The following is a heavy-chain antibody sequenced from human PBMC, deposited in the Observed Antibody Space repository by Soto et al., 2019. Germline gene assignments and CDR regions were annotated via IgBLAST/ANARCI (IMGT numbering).Heavy chain of an antibody. Sequence: VASVKVSCKASGYTFTSYAMHWVRQAPGQRLEWMGWINAGNGNTKYSQKFQGRVTITRDTSASTAYMELSSLRSEDTAVYYCARGLGRIAAAVLYYYYYGMDVWGQGTTVTVSS. CDR1: GYTFTSYA. V-gene: IGHV1-3*01. J-gene: IGHJ6*02. D-gene: IGHD6-13*01. CDR2: INAGNGNT. CDR3: ARGLGRIAAAVLYYYYYGMDV.